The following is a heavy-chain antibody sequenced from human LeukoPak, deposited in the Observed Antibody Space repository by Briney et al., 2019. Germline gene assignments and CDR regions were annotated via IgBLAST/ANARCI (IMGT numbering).Heavy chain of an antibody. V-gene: IGHV4-39*01. CDR3: ARGGGYYFDY. CDR2: IYYSGST. CDR1: GGSISSSIYY. Sequence: TSETLSLTCTVSGGSISSSIYYWGWIRQPPGKGLEWIGSIYYSGSTYYNPSLKSRVTISVDTSKNQFSLKLSSVTAADTAVYYCARGGGYYFDYWGQGTLVTVSS. D-gene: IGHD3-16*01. J-gene: IGHJ4*02.